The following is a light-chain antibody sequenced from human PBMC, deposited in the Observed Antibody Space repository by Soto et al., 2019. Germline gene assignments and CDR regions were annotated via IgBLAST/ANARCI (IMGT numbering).Light chain of an antibody. Sequence: EIVMTQSPATLSVSPGERATLSCRASQSVGSSLAWYQQEPGQAPRLLIYGASTRATGIPARFSGSGSGTEFTLTISSLQPDDFATYYCQHYNSYSEAFGQGTKVELK. CDR1: QSVGSS. J-gene: IGKJ1*01. CDR2: GAS. V-gene: IGKV3-15*01. CDR3: QHYNSYSEA.